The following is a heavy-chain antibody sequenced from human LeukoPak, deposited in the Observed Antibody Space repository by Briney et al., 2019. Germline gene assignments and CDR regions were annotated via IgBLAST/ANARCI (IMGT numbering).Heavy chain of an antibody. V-gene: IGHV3-30*02. D-gene: IGHD3-3*01. CDR3: AKVVWSGYEYDP. Sequence: GGSLRLSCAASGFTFSSYGMHWVRQAPGKGLEWVTFIRYDGSDKYYADSVKGRFTISRDNSKSTLYLQMNGLRAEDTAFYYCAKVVWSGYEYDPWGQGTLVTVSS. CDR2: IRYDGSDK. J-gene: IGHJ5*02. CDR1: GFTFSSYG.